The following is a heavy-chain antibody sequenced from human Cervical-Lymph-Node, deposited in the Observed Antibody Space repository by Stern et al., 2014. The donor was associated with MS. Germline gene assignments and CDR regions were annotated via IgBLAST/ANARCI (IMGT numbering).Heavy chain of an antibody. CDR1: GFTYSSFA. Sequence: VKLVEYGGGVVPPGRYLRLSCAASGFTYSSFAMHWVRQAAGKGLEWVAVRAYDVSNKFYADSVKGRFTISRDNSKKTLYLQMNSLRAEDTAVYYCARDWDARYTFDYWGQGTLVTVSS. CDR2: RAYDVSNK. CDR3: ARDWDARYTFDY. V-gene: IGHV3-30*04. J-gene: IGHJ4*02. D-gene: IGHD1-1*01.